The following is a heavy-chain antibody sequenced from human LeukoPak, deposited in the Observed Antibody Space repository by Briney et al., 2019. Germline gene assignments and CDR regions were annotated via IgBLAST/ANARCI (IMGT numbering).Heavy chain of an antibody. Sequence: SETLSLTCTVSGGSISSYYWSWIRQPPGKGLEWMGFIYYSGSTNYNPSLKSRVTISVDTSKNQISLNLSSVTAADTAVYYCSRRGFMDVWGKGTTVTVSS. D-gene: IGHD3-16*01. CDR3: SRRGFMDV. J-gene: IGHJ6*03. CDR2: IYYSGST. CDR1: GGSISSYY. V-gene: IGHV4-59*08.